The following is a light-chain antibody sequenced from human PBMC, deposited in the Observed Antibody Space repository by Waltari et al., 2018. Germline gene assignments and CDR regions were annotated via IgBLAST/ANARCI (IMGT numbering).Light chain of an antibody. CDR3: STWDISLNTHV. CDR1: NNNVGNQG. J-gene: IGLJ1*01. CDR2: RNN. Sequence: QAGLTQPPSVSKGLRQTATLTCTGNNNNVGNQGALWLQQHQGHPPKPLPYRNNNRPAAISGRFSASRSGNTASLTITELQPEDEADYYCSTWDISLNTHVFGTGTKVTVL. V-gene: IGLV10-54*04.